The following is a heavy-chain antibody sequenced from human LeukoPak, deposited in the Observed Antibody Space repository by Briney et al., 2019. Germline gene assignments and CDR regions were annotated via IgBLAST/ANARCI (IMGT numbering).Heavy chain of an antibody. CDR1: GFTFSNYW. V-gene: IGHV3-74*01. CDR2: LNGDGTNI. Sequence: GSLRLSCVASGFTFSNYWMQWVRQVPGKGLVWVSRLNGDGTNIIYADSVKGRFTISRDNAENTLYLQMNSPRAEDTALYYCARSQSGVFDVWGQGTMVTVSS. D-gene: IGHD2-8*01. J-gene: IGHJ3*01. CDR3: ARSQSGVFDV.